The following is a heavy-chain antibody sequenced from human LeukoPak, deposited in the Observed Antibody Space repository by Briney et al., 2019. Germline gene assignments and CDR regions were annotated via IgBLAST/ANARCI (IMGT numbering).Heavy chain of an antibody. J-gene: IGHJ3*02. Sequence: GGSLSLTCTASGFTFNNYDMSWVRQVPGKGLEWLSAISDNGAYTWYAGSVRGHFSISRDNSKSTLYLQMNSLRAEDMAVYYCAKKVADVNEVAFDIWGQGTMVTVSS. CDR1: GFTFNNYD. D-gene: IGHD6-19*01. CDR2: ISDNGAYT. CDR3: AKKVADVNEVAFDI. V-gene: IGHV3-23*01.